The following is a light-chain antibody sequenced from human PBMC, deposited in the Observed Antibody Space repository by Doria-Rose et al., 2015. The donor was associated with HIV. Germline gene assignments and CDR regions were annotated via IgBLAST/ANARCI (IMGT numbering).Light chain of an antibody. CDR3: QQYNSYSPWT. V-gene: IGKV1-5*03. CDR2: KAS. Sequence: DIRVTQSPSTLSASVGDSVTITCRASQSITRWLAWYQQKPWKAPKLLIYKASLLESGVPSRFSGSGSGTEFTPTISSLQPDDFATYYCQQYNSYSPWTFGPGTKLEIK. J-gene: IGKJ2*02. CDR1: QSITRW.